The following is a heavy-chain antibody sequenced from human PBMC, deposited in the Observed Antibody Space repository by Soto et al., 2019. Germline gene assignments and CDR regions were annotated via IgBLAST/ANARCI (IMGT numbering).Heavy chain of an antibody. V-gene: IGHV1-69*01. CDR3: ATELGENPASPFDA. D-gene: IGHD3-10*01. CDR2: IIPLFGTA. J-gene: IGHJ4*02. Sequence: QVQLVQSGVDVKKPGSSVKVSCQASGVTFSSETLGWVRQAPGQGLEWVGGIIPLFGTASYAQKFQGRVTITADEYTQTVYLEFSSLRSDDTGVYFCATELGENPASPFDAWGQGTLVTVSS. CDR1: GVTFSSET.